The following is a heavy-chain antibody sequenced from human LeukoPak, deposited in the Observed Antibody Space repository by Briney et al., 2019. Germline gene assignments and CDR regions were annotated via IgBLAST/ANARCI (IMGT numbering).Heavy chain of an antibody. CDR2: IYWDDDS. V-gene: IGHV2-5*02. CDR1: GVSLSTSGVG. Sequence: SGPTLVKPTQTLTLTCSLSGVSLSTSGVGVGWIRQPPGKALEWLALIYWDDDSRYSPSLKSRLTIAKDTSKNQVVLTLTNMDTVDTATYYCAHSQVFSYGSFHDAYDIWGLGMLVTVSS. J-gene: IGHJ3*02. CDR3: AHSQVFSYGSFHDAYDI. D-gene: IGHD5-18*01.